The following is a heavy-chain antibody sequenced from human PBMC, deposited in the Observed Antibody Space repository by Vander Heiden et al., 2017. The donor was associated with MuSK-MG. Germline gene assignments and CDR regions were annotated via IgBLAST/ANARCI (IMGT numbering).Heavy chain of an antibody. J-gene: IGHJ4*02. CDR3: ARGGGGYSYGTFDY. CDR1: GGTFSSYA. D-gene: IGHD5-18*01. V-gene: IGHV1-69*01. CDR2: IIPIFGTA. Sequence: QVQLVPSGAEVKKPGSSVKVSCKASGGTFSSYAISWVRQAPGQGLEWRGGIIPIFGTATSAQKFKGRVTITADESTSQAYMELSSRRSEDTAVYYCARGGGGYSYGTFDYWGQGTLVTVSS.